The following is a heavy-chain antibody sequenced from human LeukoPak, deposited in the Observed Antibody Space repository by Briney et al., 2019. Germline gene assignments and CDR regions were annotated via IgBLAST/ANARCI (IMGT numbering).Heavy chain of an antibody. CDR2: ISAYNGNT. CDR3: ARVINGDYRRGDY. J-gene: IGHJ4*02. Sequence: EASVTVSCKASGYTFNNYGINWVRQAPGQGLEWMGWISAYNGNTNYAQKFQGRVTMTTDTSTSTAYMELRSLRSDDTAVYYCARVINGDYRRGDYWGQGTLVTVSS. V-gene: IGHV1-18*01. D-gene: IGHD4-17*01. CDR1: GYTFNNYG.